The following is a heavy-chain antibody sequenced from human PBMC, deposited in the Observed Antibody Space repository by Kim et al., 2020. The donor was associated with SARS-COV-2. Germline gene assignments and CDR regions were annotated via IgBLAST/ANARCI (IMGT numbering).Heavy chain of an antibody. CDR3: ARGRKIHGSGSYRSVYYFDY. Sequence: RVTISGDTSKNQFSLKLSSVTAADTAVYYCARGRKIHGSGSYRSVYYFDYWGQGTLVTVSS. J-gene: IGHJ4*02. V-gene: IGHV4-34*01. D-gene: IGHD3-10*01.